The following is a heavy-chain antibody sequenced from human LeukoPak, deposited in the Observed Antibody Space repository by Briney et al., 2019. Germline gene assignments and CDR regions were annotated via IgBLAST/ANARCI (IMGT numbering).Heavy chain of an antibody. Sequence: SQTLSLTCAISGDSVSSNSAAWNWIRQSPSRGLEWLGRTYYRSKWYNDYAVSVKSRITINPDTSKNQFSLQPNSVTPEDTAVYYCARGIAVAGTGKFDYWGQGALVTVSS. J-gene: IGHJ4*02. D-gene: IGHD6-19*01. CDR2: TYYRSKWYN. CDR3: ARGIAVAGTGKFDY. CDR1: GDSVSSNSAA. V-gene: IGHV6-1*01.